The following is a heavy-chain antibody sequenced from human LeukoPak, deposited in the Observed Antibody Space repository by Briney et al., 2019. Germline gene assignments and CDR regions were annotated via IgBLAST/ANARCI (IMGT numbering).Heavy chain of an antibody. CDR3: TGDVDTAMARGYYYYMDV. D-gene: IGHD5-18*01. Sequence: GGSLRLSCAASGFTFSGSAMHWVRQASGKGLEWVGRIRSKANSYATAYAASVKGRFTISRDDSKNTAYLQMNSLKTEDTAVYYCTGDVDTAMARGYYYYMDVWGKGTTVTVSS. CDR2: IRSKANSYAT. CDR1: GFTFSGSA. J-gene: IGHJ6*03. V-gene: IGHV3-73*01.